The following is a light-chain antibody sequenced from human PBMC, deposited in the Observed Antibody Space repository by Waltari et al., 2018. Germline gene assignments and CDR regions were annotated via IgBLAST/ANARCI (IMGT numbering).Light chain of an antibody. J-gene: IGKJ4*01. Sequence: DIQMTQSPSSLSASVGDRVTITCRASQSISSYLNWYQQKPGKAPKLLIYAASSLQSAVPSRFSGRGSGTDFTLTISSLQPEDFATYYCQQSYSTLALTFGGGTQVAIK. V-gene: IGKV1-39*01. CDR1: QSISSY. CDR2: AAS. CDR3: QQSYSTLALT.